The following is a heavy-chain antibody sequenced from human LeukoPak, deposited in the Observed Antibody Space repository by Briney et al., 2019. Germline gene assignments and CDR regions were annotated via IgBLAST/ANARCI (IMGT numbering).Heavy chain of an antibody. CDR3: ARRREGGFDI. V-gene: IGHV5-51*01. D-gene: IGHD2-15*01. CDR2: IFPRDADA. J-gene: IGHJ3*02. Sequence: LGASLKMSSNRADCHFAGYWIGGARGQTGKGLELMGIIFPRDADASDGPALQTQVIISVDKSITTASRQWSSLKASDTATYYCARRREGGFDIWGQGTRVTVSS. CDR1: DCHFAGYW.